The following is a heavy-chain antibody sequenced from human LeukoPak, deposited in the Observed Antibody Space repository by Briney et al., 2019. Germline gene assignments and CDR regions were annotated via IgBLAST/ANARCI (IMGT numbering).Heavy chain of an antibody. D-gene: IGHD2-2*02. CDR3: AREPSRELGYCSSTSCYKYYYYYYMDV. CDR2: IYTSGST. CDR1: GSFISSGSYY. J-gene: IGHJ6*03. Sequence: PSQTLSLTCTVSGSFISSGSYYWSWIRQPAGKGLEWIGRIYTSGSTNYNPSLKSRVTISVDTSKNQFSLKLSSVTAADTAVYYCAREPSRELGYCSSTSCYKYYYYYYMDVWGKGTTVTVSS. V-gene: IGHV4-61*02.